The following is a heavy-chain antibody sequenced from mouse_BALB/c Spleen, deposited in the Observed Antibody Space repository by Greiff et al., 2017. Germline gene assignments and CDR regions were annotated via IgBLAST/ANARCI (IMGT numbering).Heavy chain of an antibody. CDR1: GFTFSSYG. V-gene: IGHV5-6*01. J-gene: IGHJ4*01. CDR3: ARTGDGYYKDAMDY. Sequence: EVMLVESGGDLVKPGGSLKLSCAASGFTFSSYGMSWVRQTPDKRLEWVATISSGGSYTYYPDSVKGRFTISRDNAKNTLYLQMSSLKSEDTAMYYCARTGDGYYKDAMDYWGQGTSVTVSS. D-gene: IGHD2-3*01. CDR2: ISSGGSYT.